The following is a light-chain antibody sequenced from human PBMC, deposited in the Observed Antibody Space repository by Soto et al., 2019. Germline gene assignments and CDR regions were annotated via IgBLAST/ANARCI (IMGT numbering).Light chain of an antibody. V-gene: IGKV3-11*01. CDR2: DAS. J-gene: IGKJ2*01. CDR3: QKYFTWPYT. Sequence: EIVLTHSPATLSFSPLERATLSCRASQSVSSYLAWYQQKPGQAPRLLIYDASNRATGIPARFTGSGSGTEFTLTISSLQSEDFAVYYCQKYFTWPYTFGQGTKVDIK. CDR1: QSVSSY.